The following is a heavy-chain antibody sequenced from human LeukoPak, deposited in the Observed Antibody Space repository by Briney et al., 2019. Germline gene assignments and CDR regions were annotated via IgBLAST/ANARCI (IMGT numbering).Heavy chain of an antibody. V-gene: IGHV3-48*01. Sequence: PGGSLRLSCAASGFTFSSYSMNWVRQAPGKGLEWVSYISSSSSTIYYADSVKGRFTISRDNAKNLLYLQMNSLRAEDTAVYSSARDHGSSPRSASDYWGQGTLVTVSS. J-gene: IGHJ4*02. CDR1: GFTFSSYS. CDR3: ARDHGSSPRSASDY. CDR2: ISSSSSTI. D-gene: IGHD6-6*01.